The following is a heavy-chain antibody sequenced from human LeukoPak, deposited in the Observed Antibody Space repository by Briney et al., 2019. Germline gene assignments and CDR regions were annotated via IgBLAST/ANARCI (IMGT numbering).Heavy chain of an antibody. Sequence: GGSLRLSCVASGFSFNNYAMNWVRQAPGKGLEWVSLIIGSSGSTFYADSVKGRFTISRDKSKNTLYLQMNSLRAADTAVYYCAKGAYDYIEIAYFDYWGQGSLVTVSS. CDR2: IIGSSGST. CDR3: AKGAYDYIEIAYFDY. D-gene: IGHD5-12*01. CDR1: GFSFNNYA. J-gene: IGHJ4*02. V-gene: IGHV3-23*01.